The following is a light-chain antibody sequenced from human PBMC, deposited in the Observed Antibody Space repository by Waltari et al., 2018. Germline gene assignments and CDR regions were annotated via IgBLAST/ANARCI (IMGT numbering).Light chain of an antibody. Sequence: QLVLTQSPSAPASLGASVKLTCTLSSGHSNYAIAWHQQQPKKGPRYLMKLNSDGSHTKGDGIPDRFSGSSAGAERFLTISSLQSEDEGDYYCQTWDTDIHVVFGGGTKLIVL. V-gene: IGLV4-69*01. CDR3: QTWDTDIHVV. J-gene: IGLJ2*01. CDR1: SGHSNYA. CDR2: LNSDGSH.